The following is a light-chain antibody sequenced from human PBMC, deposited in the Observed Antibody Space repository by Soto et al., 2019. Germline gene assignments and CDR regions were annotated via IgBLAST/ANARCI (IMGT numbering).Light chain of an antibody. J-gene: IGKJ1*01. Sequence: EIVLRQSPATLSLSPGERATLSCRASQAVGNYLAWFQQKPGQAPRLLISDAFNRAPGIPARFSGSGSGTDFTLTIISLEPEDFSVYYCQQRLFRPTFGQGTRLEI. CDR1: QAVGNY. V-gene: IGKV3-11*01. CDR3: QQRLFRPT. CDR2: DAF.